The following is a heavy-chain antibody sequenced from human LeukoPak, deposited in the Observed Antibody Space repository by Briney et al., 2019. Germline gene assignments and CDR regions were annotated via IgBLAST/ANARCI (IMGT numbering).Heavy chain of an antibody. CDR3: AKDWRAGDYYYYNYMDV. CDR1: GFTFSSYG. V-gene: IGHV3-30*18. CDR2: ISYVGSNK. D-gene: IGHD4-17*01. J-gene: IGHJ6*03. Sequence: GGSLRLSCAASGFTFSSYGMHWVRQAAGKGLEWVAFISYVGSNKFYADSVKGRFTISRDYSKNTLNLQMNSLRAEETVVYYCAKDWRAGDYYYYNYMDVWGKGTTVTVSS.